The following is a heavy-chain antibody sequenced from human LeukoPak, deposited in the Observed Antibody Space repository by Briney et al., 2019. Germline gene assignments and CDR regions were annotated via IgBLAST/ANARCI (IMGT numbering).Heavy chain of an antibody. V-gene: IGHV3-23*01. CDR3: AKEEWLLAVYFDY. Sequence: GGSLRLSCAASGFTFSNYAMSWVRQAPGKGLEWVSTISGSGGSTYCADSVKGQFTISRDNSKNTLYLQMNSLRAEDTAVYYCAKEEWLLAVYFDYWGQGTLVTVSS. J-gene: IGHJ4*02. CDR1: GFTFSNYA. CDR2: ISGSGGST. D-gene: IGHD3-3*01.